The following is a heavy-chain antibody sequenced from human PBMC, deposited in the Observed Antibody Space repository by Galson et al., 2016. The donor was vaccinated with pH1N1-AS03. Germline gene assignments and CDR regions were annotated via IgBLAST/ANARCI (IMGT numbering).Heavy chain of an antibody. J-gene: IGHJ4*02. Sequence: SVKVSCKASGYTFSRYYMHWMRQAPGQGPEWMGVIDPSIGSTTYAQKFQGRVTMTRDTATTTAYMELSSRRSDDTAVYYCATYGSGSRGGFDYWGQGALITVSS. V-gene: IGHV1-46*01. CDR3: ATYGSGSRGGFDY. CDR1: GYTFSRYY. CDR2: IDPSIGST. D-gene: IGHD3-10*01.